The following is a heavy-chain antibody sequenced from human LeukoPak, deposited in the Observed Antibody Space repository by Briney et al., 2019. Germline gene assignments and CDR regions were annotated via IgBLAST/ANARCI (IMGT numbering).Heavy chain of an antibody. Sequence: NPGGSLRLSCAASGFTFNDYSMNWVRQAPGKGLEWVSSISGNSNYIYYADSVKGRFTISRVNAKNSLYLHLNSLRGEDTAVYYCARDESGRRFDYWGQGTLVTVSS. J-gene: IGHJ4*02. D-gene: IGHD1-26*01. CDR3: ARDESGRRFDY. V-gene: IGHV3-21*01. CDR2: ISGNSNYI. CDR1: GFTFNDYS.